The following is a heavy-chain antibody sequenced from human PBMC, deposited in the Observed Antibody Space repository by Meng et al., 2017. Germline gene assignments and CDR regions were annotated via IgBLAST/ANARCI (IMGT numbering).Heavy chain of an antibody. CDR3: ARYQKIPMVRGNDY. V-gene: IGHV1-18*01. J-gene: IGHJ4*02. D-gene: IGHD3-10*01. CDR1: GNPFTRYV. Sequence: GVDMKSPGAAIKVSCKHSGNPFTRYVMSWVRQAPGQGCEWMGWISAYNGNTNYAQKLQGRVTMTTDTSTSTAYMELRSLRSDDTAVYYCARYQKIPMVRGNDYWGQGTLVTVSS. CDR2: ISAYNGNT.